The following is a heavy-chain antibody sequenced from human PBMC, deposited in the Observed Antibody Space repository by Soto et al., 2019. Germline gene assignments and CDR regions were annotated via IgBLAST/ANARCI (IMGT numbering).Heavy chain of an antibody. CDR2: IKSKTDGETT. Sequence: EVQLVESGGGLVKVGGSLQLSCAASGFTFSNAWLTWVRQAPGKGLEWVGRIKSKTDGETTDYAATVKGRFTISRDDSKNIVFLQINSLQVADTAVYYCNLRDHWGQGTLVTVS. V-gene: IGHV3-15*01. CDR3: NLRDH. CDR1: GFTFSNAW. J-gene: IGHJ4*02.